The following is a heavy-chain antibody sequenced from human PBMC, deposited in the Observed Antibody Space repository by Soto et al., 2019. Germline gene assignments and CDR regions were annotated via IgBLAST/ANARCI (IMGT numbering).Heavy chain of an antibody. Sequence: SVKVSCKASGYTFTSYGISWVRQAPGQGLEWIGWIVVGSGNTNYAQKLQERVTITRDMSTSTAYMELSSLRSEDTAVYYCAAEAAAQLVSPYYYYGMDVWGQGTTVTVSS. J-gene: IGHJ6*02. D-gene: IGHD6-13*01. CDR3: AAEAAAQLVSPYYYYGMDV. CDR1: GYTFTSYG. CDR2: IVVGSGNT. V-gene: IGHV1-58*02.